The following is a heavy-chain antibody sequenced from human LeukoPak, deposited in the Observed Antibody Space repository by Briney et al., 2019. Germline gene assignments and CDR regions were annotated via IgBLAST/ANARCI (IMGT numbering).Heavy chain of an antibody. J-gene: IGHJ4*02. CDR2: ISGSTSAA. Sequence: PGGSLRLSCAASGFTFTRYGMVWVRQAPGKGLEWVSYISGSTSAAYYADSVRGRFTISRDNAKNSLYLQMNSLRDDDTAVYYCGRRERQSANYYYFDYWGQGTLVTVSS. D-gene: IGHD4/OR15-4a*01. V-gene: IGHV3-48*02. CDR3: GRRERQSANYYYFDY. CDR1: GFTFTRYG.